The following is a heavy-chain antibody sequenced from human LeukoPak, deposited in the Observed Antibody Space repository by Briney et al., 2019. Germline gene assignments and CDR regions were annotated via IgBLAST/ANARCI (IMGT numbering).Heavy chain of an antibody. D-gene: IGHD1-1*01. CDR2: ISTRGNT. CDR3: VRNWDY. J-gene: IGHJ4*02. Sequence: SETLSLTWSVSGDFITNRYWSWVRQSAGKGLEGIGRISTRGNTNYNPSLKSRVTMSVDTSNKHFSLKLTSVTAADTAVYYCVRNWDYWGQGTLVTVSS. V-gene: IGHV4-4*07. CDR1: GDFITNRY.